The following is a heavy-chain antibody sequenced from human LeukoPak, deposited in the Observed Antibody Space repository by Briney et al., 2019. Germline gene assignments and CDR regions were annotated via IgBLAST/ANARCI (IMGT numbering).Heavy chain of an antibody. Sequence: NPSETLSLTCTVSGGSISSSSYYWGWIRQPPGKGLEWIGSIYYSGSTYYNPSLKSRVTISVDTSKNQFSLKLSSVTAAGTAVYYCARTRDGGYFSDSDYWGQGTLVTVSS. CDR1: GGSISSSSYY. J-gene: IGHJ4*02. CDR3: ARTRDGGYFSDSDY. CDR2: IYYSGST. D-gene: IGHD5-12*01. V-gene: IGHV4-39*01.